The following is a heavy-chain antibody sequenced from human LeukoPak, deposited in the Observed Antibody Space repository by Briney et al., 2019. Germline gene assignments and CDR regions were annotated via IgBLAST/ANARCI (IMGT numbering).Heavy chain of an antibody. J-gene: IGHJ4*02. V-gene: IGHV3-21*01. CDR3: ARDTSNYYDSSGYPSPGYYFDY. CDR1: GFTFSSYS. D-gene: IGHD3-22*01. CDR2: ISSSSSYI. Sequence: PGGSLRLSCAASGFTFSSYSMNWVRQAPGKGLEWVSSISSSSSYIYYADSVKGRFTISRDNAKNSLYLQMNSLRAEDTAVYYCARDTSNYYDSSGYPSPGYYFDYWGQGTLATVSS.